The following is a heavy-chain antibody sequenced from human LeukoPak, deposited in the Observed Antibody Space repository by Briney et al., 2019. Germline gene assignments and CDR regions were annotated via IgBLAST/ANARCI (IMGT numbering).Heavy chain of an antibody. CDR2: ISGSGGRT. D-gene: IGHD5-18*01. V-gene: IGHV3-23*01. J-gene: IGHJ4*02. CDR3: AKGAYSYGSSF. CDR1: GFTFSSYA. Sequence: GGSLRLSCAASGFTFSSYAMSWVRQAPGKGLDWVSAISGSGGRTYYADSVKGRFTISRDNSKNTLYLQMNSLRAEDTAVYYCAKGAYSYGSSFWREGTLVTVFS.